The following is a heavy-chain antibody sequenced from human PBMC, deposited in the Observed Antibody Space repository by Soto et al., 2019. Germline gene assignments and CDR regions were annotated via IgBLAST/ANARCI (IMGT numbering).Heavy chain of an antibody. CDR3: AKELGSQDYDSSALDY. Sequence: QVQLVESGGGVVQPGRSLRLSCAASGFTFSSYGMHWVRQAPGKGLEWVAVISYDGSNKYYADSVKGRFTISRDNSKNALDLQMNSLRAEYTAVYYWAKELGSQDYDSSALDYWGQGTLVTVSS. J-gene: IGHJ4*02. D-gene: IGHD3-22*01. CDR1: GFTFSSYG. CDR2: ISYDGSNK. V-gene: IGHV3-30*18.